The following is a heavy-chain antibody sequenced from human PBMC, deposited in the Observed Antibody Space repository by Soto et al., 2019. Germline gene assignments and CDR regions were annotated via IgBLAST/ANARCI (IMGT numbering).Heavy chain of an antibody. V-gene: IGHV1-18*01. J-gene: IGHJ4*02. CDR1: GYTFTSYG. CDR2: ISAYNGNT. CDR3: AREEGTHSSGWTADY. D-gene: IGHD6-19*01. Sequence: ASVKVSCKASGYTFTSYGISWVRQAPGQGLEWMGWISAYNGNTNYAQKLQGRVTMTTDTSTSTAYMELRSLRSDDTAAYYCAREEGTHSSGWTADYWGQGTLVTVSS.